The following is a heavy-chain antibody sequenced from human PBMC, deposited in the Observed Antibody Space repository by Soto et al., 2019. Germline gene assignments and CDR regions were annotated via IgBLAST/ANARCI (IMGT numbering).Heavy chain of an antibody. CDR3: ARDSLGYDILTGSRGSYYYYGMDV. J-gene: IGHJ6*02. CDR1: GFTFSSYS. Sequence: GGSLRLSCAASGFTFSSYSMNWVRQAPGKGLEWVSSISSSSSYIYYADSVKGRFTISRDNAKNSLYLQMNSLRAEDTAVYYCARDSLGYDILTGSRGSYYYYGMDVWGQGTTVTVSS. D-gene: IGHD3-9*01. V-gene: IGHV3-21*01. CDR2: ISSSSSYI.